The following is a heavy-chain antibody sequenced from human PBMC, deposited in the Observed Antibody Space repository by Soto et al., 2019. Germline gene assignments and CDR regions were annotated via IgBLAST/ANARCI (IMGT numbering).Heavy chain of an antibody. Sequence: GGSLRLSCAAPGFTFSSYAMSWAPQAPGKGLEWVSAISGSGGTTYYADSVKGRFTISRDNSKNTLYLQMNSLRAEDTAVYYCASPPSGYNSYYFDYWGQGTLVTVSS. CDR2: ISGSGGTT. D-gene: IGHD5-12*01. J-gene: IGHJ4*02. CDR3: ASPPSGYNSYYFDY. CDR1: GFTFSSYA. V-gene: IGHV3-23*01.